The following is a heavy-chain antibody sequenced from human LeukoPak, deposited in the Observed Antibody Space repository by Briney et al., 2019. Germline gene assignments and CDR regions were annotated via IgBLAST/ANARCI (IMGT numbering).Heavy chain of an antibody. CDR1: GGSISSSSYY. CDR3: ARVFWTAYSLSEYYFDY. Sequence: SETLSLTCTVSGGSISSSSYYWGWIRQPPGKGLEWIGTIYYSGNTYYNPSLKSRVTISVDTSNNQFSLKLSSVTAADTAVYYCARVFWTAYSLSEYYFDYWGQGTLVTVSS. J-gene: IGHJ4*02. CDR2: IYYSGNT. D-gene: IGHD3/OR15-3a*01. V-gene: IGHV4-39*07.